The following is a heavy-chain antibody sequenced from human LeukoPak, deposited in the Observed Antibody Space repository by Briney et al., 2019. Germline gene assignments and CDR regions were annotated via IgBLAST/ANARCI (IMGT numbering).Heavy chain of an antibody. CDR3: ARDEPSGYDYFDY. CDR1: GFTFSSYS. CDR2: ISSSSSYI. J-gene: IGHJ4*02. V-gene: IGHV3-21*01. Sequence: GGSLRLFCAASGFTFSSYSMNWLRQAPGKGLEWVSSISSSSSYIYYADSVKGRFTISRDNAKNSLYLQMDRLRAEDTAVYYCARDEPSGYDYFDYWGQGTLVTVSS. D-gene: IGHD5-12*01.